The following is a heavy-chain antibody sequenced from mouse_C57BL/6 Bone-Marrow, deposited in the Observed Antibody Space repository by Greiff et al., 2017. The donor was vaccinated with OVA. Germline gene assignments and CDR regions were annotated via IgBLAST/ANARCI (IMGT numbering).Heavy chain of an antibody. CDR3: AGDTVAPFDY. D-gene: IGHD1-1*01. V-gene: IGHV1-20*01. CDR2: INPYNGDT. J-gene: IGHJ2*01. Sequence: VHVKQSGPELVKPGDSVKISCKASGYSFTGYFMNWVMQSHGKSLEWIGRINPYNGDTFYNQKFKGKATLTVDKSSSTAHMELRSLTSEDSAVYYCAGDTVAPFDYWGQGTTLTVSS. CDR1: GYSFTGYF.